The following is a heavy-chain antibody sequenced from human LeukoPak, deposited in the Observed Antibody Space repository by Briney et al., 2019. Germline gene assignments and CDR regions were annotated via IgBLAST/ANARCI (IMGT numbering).Heavy chain of an antibody. CDR3: ARGTTGYCSSTSCSNWFDP. CDR2: IIPIFGTA. D-gene: IGHD2-2*01. CDR1: GGTFSSYA. V-gene: IGHV1-69*05. Sequence: ASVKVSCKASGGTFSSYAISWVRQAPGQGLEWMGGIIPIFGTANYAQKFQGRVTITTDESTSTAYMELSSLRSEDTAVYYCARGTTGYCSSTSCSNWFDPWGQGTLVTVSS. J-gene: IGHJ5*02.